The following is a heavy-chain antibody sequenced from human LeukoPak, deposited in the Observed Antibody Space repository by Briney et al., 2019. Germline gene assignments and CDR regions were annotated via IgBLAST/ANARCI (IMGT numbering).Heavy chain of an antibody. V-gene: IGHV4-38-2*01. CDR2: IYHSGST. D-gene: IGHD4-23*01. CDR1: GYSISSGYY. Sequence: SETLSLTCAVSGYSISSGYYWGWIRQPPGKGLEWIGSIYHSGSTYYNPSLKSRVTISVDTSKNQFSLKMSFVTAADTAVYYCARSRPDYGGNSGDFDYWGQGTLVTVSS. J-gene: IGHJ4*02. CDR3: ARSRPDYGGNSGDFDY.